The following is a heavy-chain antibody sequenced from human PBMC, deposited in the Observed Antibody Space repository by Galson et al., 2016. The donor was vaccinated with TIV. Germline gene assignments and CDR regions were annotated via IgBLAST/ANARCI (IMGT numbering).Heavy chain of an antibody. D-gene: IGHD2-8*01. CDR1: GLSVSINY. CDR3: ARDRMVDATYYYYYYGMDV. J-gene: IGHJ6*02. Sequence: LRLSCAASGLSVSINYMTWVRQAPGKGLEWVSLISDGGNTYYPDSVKGRFTISRDNSKNTLYLQMNSLRVEDTAVYYCARDRMVDATYYYYYYGMDVWGQGTAVTVSS. V-gene: IGHV3-66*02. CDR2: ISDGGNT.